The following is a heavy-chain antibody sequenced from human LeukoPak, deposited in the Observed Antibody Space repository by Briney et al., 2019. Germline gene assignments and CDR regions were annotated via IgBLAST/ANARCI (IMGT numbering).Heavy chain of an antibody. D-gene: IGHD6-13*01. CDR1: GGTFSSYA. Sequence: SVKVSCKASGGTFSSYAISWVRQAPGQGLEWMGRIIPILGIANYAQKFQGRVTITADKSTSTAYMELSSLRSEDTAVYYCAKGVGIAAAGFDYWGQGTLVTVSS. CDR2: IIPILGIA. V-gene: IGHV1-69*04. CDR3: AKGVGIAAAGFDY. J-gene: IGHJ4*02.